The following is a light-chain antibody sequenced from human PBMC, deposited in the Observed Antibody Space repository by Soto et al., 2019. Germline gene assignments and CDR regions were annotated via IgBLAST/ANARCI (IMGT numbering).Light chain of an antibody. V-gene: IGKV3-20*01. Sequence: EIVLTQSPGTLSLSPGERATFSCRASQSVSSSYLAWYQQKPGQAPRLLINGASSRATGIPDRFSGSGSGTDFTLTISRLEPEDFGVYYFQQYGSSPPTFGPGTKVDIK. CDR3: QQYGSSPPT. J-gene: IGKJ3*01. CDR2: GAS. CDR1: QSVSSSY.